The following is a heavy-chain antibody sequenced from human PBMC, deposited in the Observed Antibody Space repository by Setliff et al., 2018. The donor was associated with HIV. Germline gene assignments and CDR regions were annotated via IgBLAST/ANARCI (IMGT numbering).Heavy chain of an antibody. CDR1: GYTFTDYY. CDR3: ARGKGVGGVIITGGLDV. CDR2: INPNSGGT. V-gene: IGHV1-2*02. Sequence: ASVKVSCKASGYTFTDYYMHWVRQAPGQGLEWMGWINPNSGGTNYAQKFQGRVTMTRDTSISTAYMELSSLTSEDTAVYYCARGKGVGGVIITGGLDVWGKGTTVTVSS. J-gene: IGHJ6*04. D-gene: IGHD3-10*01.